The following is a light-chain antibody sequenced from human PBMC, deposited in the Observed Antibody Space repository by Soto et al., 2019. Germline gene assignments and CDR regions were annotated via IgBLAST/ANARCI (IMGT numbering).Light chain of an antibody. CDR3: FSYAGSYTPPV. V-gene: IGLV2-11*01. Sequence: QSALTQPRSVSGSPGQAVTISCTGTISDVGAYNSVSWYQQHPGKAPKLMIYDVSKRPSGVPDRFSDSKSGNTASLTISGLQAEDEADYYFFSYAGSYTPPVFGTGTKVTVL. CDR2: DVS. CDR1: ISDVGAYNS. J-gene: IGLJ1*01.